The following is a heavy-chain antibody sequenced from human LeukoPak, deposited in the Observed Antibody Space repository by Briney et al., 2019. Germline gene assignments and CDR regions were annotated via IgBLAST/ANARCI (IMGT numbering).Heavy chain of an antibody. D-gene: IGHD5-18*01. V-gene: IGHV5-51*01. CDR3: ARRSGGYSYGWRGAANNWFDP. J-gene: IGHJ5*02. CDR2: IYPGDSDT. Sequence: GESLQISCKGSGYSFTSYWIGWVRQMPGKGLEWMGIIYPGDSDTRYSPSFQGQVTISADKSISTAYLQWSSLKASDTAMYYCARRSGGYSYGWRGAANNWFDPWGQGTLVTVSS. CDR1: GYSFTSYW.